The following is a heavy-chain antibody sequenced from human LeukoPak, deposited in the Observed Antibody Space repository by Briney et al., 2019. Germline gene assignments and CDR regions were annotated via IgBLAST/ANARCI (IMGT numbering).Heavy chain of an antibody. Sequence: SETLSLTCTVSGGSISSSSYYWGWIRQPPGKGLEWIGSIYYSGSTYYNPSLKSRVTISVDTSKNQFSLKLSYVTAADTAVYYCARLIRLAVADYYFDYWGQGTLVTVSS. D-gene: IGHD6-19*01. CDR1: GGSISSSSYY. V-gene: IGHV4-39*01. CDR3: ARLIRLAVADYYFDY. J-gene: IGHJ4*02. CDR2: IYYSGST.